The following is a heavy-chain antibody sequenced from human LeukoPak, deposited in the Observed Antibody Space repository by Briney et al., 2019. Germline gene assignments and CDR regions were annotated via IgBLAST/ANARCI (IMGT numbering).Heavy chain of an antibody. CDR3: ARHLYPHFDY. V-gene: IGHV4-39*01. CDR2: IYYSGST. Sequence: AETLSLTCTVSGGSISSSSYYWGWIRQPPGKGLEWIGSIYYSGSTYYNPSLKSRVTISVDTSKNQFSLKLSSVTAADTAVYYCARHLYPHFDYWGQGTMVTVSS. CDR1: GGSISSSSYY. J-gene: IGHJ4*02.